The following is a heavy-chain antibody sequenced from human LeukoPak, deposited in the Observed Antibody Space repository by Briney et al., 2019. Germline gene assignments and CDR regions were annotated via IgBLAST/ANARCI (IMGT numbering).Heavy chain of an antibody. Sequence: GGSLRLSCTASGFXFRDYWIGWVRQAPGKGLEWVATIKHDGRETYYVDSVKGRFNISRENAKISLYLQMNSLRAEDTAVYYCARATMGFDPWGQGTLVTVSS. CDR1: GFXFRDYW. CDR3: ARATMGFDP. V-gene: IGHV3-7*04. J-gene: IGHJ5*02. CDR2: IKHDGRET. D-gene: IGHD2-8*01.